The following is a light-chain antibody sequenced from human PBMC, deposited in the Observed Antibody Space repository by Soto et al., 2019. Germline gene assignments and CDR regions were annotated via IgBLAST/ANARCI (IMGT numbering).Light chain of an antibody. CDR3: RQQYSYWPTRT. V-gene: IGKV1-5*01. J-gene: IGKJ4*02. CDR1: QSISSW. CDR2: DAS. Sequence: DIQMTQSPSTLPASVGDRVTITCRASQSISSWLAWYQQKPGKAPKLLIYDASSLESGGPSRFSGGSASGTYSPTTISRLHDEYSAVYCRQQYSYWPTRTFGGGTKVDIK.